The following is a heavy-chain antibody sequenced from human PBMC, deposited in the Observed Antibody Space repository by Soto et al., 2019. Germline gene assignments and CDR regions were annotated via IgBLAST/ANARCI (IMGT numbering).Heavy chain of an antibody. J-gene: IGHJ4*02. Sequence: GGSLRLSCAASGFTFSSYWMHWVRQAPGKGLVWVSRINSDGSSTSYADSVKGRFTISRDNAKNTLYLQMNSLRAEDTAVYYCARVKFIVGATGNFDYWGQGTLVTVSS. CDR2: INSDGSST. D-gene: IGHD1-26*01. CDR3: ARVKFIVGATGNFDY. CDR1: GFTFSSYW. V-gene: IGHV3-74*01.